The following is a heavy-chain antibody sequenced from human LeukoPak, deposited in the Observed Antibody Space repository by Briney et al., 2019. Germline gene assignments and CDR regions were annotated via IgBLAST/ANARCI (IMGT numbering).Heavy chain of an antibody. CDR2: ISSSRSYI. CDR3: ARDGHSYGYGYY. J-gene: IGHJ4*02. D-gene: IGHD5-18*01. V-gene: IGHV3-21*01. CDR1: GFTFSSYS. Sequence: GGSLRLSCAASGFTFSSYSMNWVRQAPGKGLEWVSSISSSRSYIYYADSVKGRFTISRDNAKNSLYLQMNSLRAEDTAVYYCARDGHSYGYGYYWGQGTLVTVSS.